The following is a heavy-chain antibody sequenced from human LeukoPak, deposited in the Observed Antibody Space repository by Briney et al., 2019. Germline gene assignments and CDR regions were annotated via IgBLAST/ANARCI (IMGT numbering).Heavy chain of an antibody. Sequence: ASVKVSCKASGYTFTGYYMHWVRQAPGQGLEWMGWINPNSGGTNYAQKFQGRVTMTRDTSISTAYMELSRLRSDDTAVYYCAREYSSSSWGYFDYWGQGTLVTVSS. CDR1: GYTFTGYY. J-gene: IGHJ4*02. D-gene: IGHD6-6*01. CDR2: INPNSGGT. V-gene: IGHV1-2*02. CDR3: AREYSSSSWGYFDY.